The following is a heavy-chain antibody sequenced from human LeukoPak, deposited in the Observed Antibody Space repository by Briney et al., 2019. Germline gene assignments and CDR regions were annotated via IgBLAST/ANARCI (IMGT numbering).Heavy chain of an antibody. Sequence: ASVKVSCKASGYTFTGYYMHWVRQAPGQGLEWMGGIIPIFGTANYAQKFQGRVTITADESTSTAYMELSSLRSEDTAVYYCARGTEKLDPWGQGTLVTVSS. V-gene: IGHV1-69*13. CDR3: ARGTEKLDP. CDR1: GYTFTGYY. D-gene: IGHD1-1*01. CDR2: IIPIFGTA. J-gene: IGHJ5*02.